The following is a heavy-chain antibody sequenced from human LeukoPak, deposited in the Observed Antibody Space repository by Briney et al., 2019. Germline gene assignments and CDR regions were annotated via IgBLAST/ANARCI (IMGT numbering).Heavy chain of an antibody. Sequence: ASVKVSCKASGYTFTGYYMHWVRQAPGQGLEWMGWINPNSGGTNYAQKFQGRVTMTRDTSISTAYMELSRLRSDDTAVYYCARDGDYYDSSGYLPGDYWGREPWSPSPQ. CDR2: INPNSGGT. V-gene: IGHV1-2*02. J-gene: IGHJ4*02. CDR3: ARDGDYYDSSGYLPGDY. CDR1: GYTFTGYY. D-gene: IGHD3-22*01.